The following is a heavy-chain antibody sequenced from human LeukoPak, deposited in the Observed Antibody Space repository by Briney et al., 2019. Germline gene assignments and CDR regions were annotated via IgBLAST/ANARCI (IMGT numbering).Heavy chain of an antibody. Sequence: KPSETLSLTCTVSGGSISSYYWSWIRQPPGKGLEWIGYIYYSGSTNYNPSLKSRVTISVDTSKNQFSLKLSSVTAADTAVYYCAREKYGDYSPLFDPWGQGTLVTVSS. J-gene: IGHJ5*02. V-gene: IGHV4-59*01. CDR1: GGSISSYY. CDR2: IYYSGST. D-gene: IGHD4-17*01. CDR3: AREKYGDYSPLFDP.